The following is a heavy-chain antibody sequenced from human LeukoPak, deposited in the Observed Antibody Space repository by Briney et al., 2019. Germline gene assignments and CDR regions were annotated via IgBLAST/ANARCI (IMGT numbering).Heavy chain of an antibody. CDR2: IKQDGSEK. CDR3: AREIVVAASDY. V-gene: IGHV3-7*01. Sequence: PGGSLGLSCAASGFTFSSYWMSWVRQAPGKGLEWVANIKQDGSEKYYVDSVKGRFTISRDNAKNSLYLQMNSLRAEDTAVYYCAREIVVAASDYWGQGTLVTVSS. J-gene: IGHJ4*02. CDR1: GFTFSSYW. D-gene: IGHD6-19*01.